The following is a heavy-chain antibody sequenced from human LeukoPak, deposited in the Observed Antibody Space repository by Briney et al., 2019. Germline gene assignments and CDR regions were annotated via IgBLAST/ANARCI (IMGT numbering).Heavy chain of an antibody. J-gene: IGHJ6*02. CDR2: IYYSGST. Sequence: PSETLSLTCTVSGGSISSGGYYWSWIRQHPGKGLEWIGYIYYSGSTYYNPSLKSRVTISVDTSKNQFSLKLSSVTAADTAVYYCARDIVVVPAVASDYYYYGMDVWGQGTTVTVSS. V-gene: IGHV4-31*03. D-gene: IGHD2-2*01. CDR1: GGSISSGGYY. CDR3: ARDIVVVPAVASDYYYYGMDV.